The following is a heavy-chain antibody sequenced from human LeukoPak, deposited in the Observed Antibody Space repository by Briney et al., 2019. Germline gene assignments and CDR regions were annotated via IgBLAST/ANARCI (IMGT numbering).Heavy chain of an antibody. CDR1: GFTFSDYY. Sequence: GGSLRLSCAASGFTFSDYYMSWVRQAPGKGLEWIACISFSSGTIFYADSVEGRFTISRDNAKNSLYLQMDSLRAEDTAIYYCARRDTESFYYYMDVWGKGTTVTVSS. J-gene: IGHJ6*03. CDR3: ARRDTESFYYYMDV. V-gene: IGHV3-11*04. CDR2: ISFSSGTI.